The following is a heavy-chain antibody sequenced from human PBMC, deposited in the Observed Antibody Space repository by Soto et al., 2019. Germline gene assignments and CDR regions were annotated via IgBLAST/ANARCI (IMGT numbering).Heavy chain of an antibody. CDR3: ATEGGTGRDTYHYFAMDV. J-gene: IGHJ6*02. Sequence: QVLLVQSGAEVKKPGSSVKVSCKASGGTFNNYAISWVRQAPGQGLEWMGGIIPVFGPANYAQKFQGRVTITADESTITAYMELSSLRSEDTAVYYCATEGGTGRDTYHYFAMDVWGQGTTVTVSS. V-gene: IGHV1-69*12. CDR2: IIPVFGPA. CDR1: GGTFNNYA. D-gene: IGHD1-1*01.